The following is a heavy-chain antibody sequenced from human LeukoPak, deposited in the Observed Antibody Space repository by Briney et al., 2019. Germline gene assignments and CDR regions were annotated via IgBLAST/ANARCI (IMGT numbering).Heavy chain of an antibody. V-gene: IGHV4-4*02. CDR2: IYHSGST. D-gene: IGHD5-18*01. Sequence: KSSETLSLTCAVSGGSISSSNWWSWVRQPPGKGLECIGEIYHSGSTNYNPSLKSRVTIFVDTSKNQFSLKLSSVTAADTAVYYCARRLPLSVGRAFDPWGQGTLVTVSS. CDR3: ARRLPLSVGRAFDP. J-gene: IGHJ5*02. CDR1: GGSISSSNW.